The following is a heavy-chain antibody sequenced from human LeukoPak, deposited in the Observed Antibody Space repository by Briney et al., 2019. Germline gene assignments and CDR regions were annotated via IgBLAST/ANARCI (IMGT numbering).Heavy chain of an antibody. Sequence: ASAKVSCKASGYTFTSYYIHWVRQAPGQGLEWMGIINPSGGSTSYSQKFQGRVTMTRDTSTTTVYMDLSSLRSEDTAVYYCARGETGTWLDYWGQGTLVTVSS. CDR2: INPSGGST. V-gene: IGHV1-46*03. J-gene: IGHJ4*02. CDR1: GYTFTSYY. D-gene: IGHD1-1*01. CDR3: ARGETGTWLDY.